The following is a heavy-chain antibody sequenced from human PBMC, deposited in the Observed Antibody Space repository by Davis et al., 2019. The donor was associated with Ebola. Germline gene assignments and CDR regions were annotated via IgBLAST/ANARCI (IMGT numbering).Heavy chain of an antibody. J-gene: IGHJ3*02. Sequence: PSETLSLTCTVSGGSLSSRYYWGWLRQPPGKGLEWIGNIYYSGTTYYTANAYYNSSLRSRVTISVDTPKNQFSMKLTSVTAADTAVYYCATGGHVEVVIAVAGLFDIWGQGTMVTVSS. CDR3: ATGGHVEVVIAVAGLFDI. CDR1: GGSLSSRYY. D-gene: IGHD2-21*01. V-gene: IGHV4-39*01. CDR2: IYYSGTT.